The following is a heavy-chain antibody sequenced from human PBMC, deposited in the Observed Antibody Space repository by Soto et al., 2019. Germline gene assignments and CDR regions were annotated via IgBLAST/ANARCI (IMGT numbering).Heavy chain of an antibody. CDR3: ATRAVTAFYFDY. V-gene: IGHV1-69*12. CDR1: GGTFSSTA. J-gene: IGHJ4*02. CDR2: IIPKFKLA. D-gene: IGHD2-21*02. Sequence: QVQLVQSGADVNKPGSSVKVSCKASGGTFSSTALSWVRQAPGQGLEWMGGIIPKFKLANYAQRFQGRATFTADESTSTAFMELSSLRSEDTAVYYCATRAVTAFYFDYWGQGTLVTVSS.